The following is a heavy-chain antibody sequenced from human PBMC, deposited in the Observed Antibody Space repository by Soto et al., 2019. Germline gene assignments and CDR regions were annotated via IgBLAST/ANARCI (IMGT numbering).Heavy chain of an antibody. V-gene: IGHV3-30-3*01. J-gene: IGHJ3*02. CDR3: AGGAQYYYDSSGPYDAFDI. CDR1: GFTFSSYA. Sequence: QVQLVESGGGVVQPGRSLRLSCAASGFTFSSYAMHWVRQAPGKGLEWVAVISYDGSNKYYADSVKGRFTISRDNSKNPLDLQMNSLRAEDTAVYYCAGGAQYYYDSSGPYDAFDIWGQGTMVTVSS. D-gene: IGHD3-22*01. CDR2: ISYDGSNK.